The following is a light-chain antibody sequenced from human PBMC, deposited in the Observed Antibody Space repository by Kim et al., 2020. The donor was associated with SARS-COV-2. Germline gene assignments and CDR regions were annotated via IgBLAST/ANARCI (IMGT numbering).Light chain of an antibody. J-gene: IGLJ3*02. V-gene: IGLV3-1*01. CDR2: QDS. CDR1: KVVDEY. CDR3: QAWDSSTASLV. Sequence: SPGQTASITGSGDKVVDEYACWYQQKPGQAPVLVIYQDSKRPSGIPERFSGSNSGNTATLTISGTQAMDEADYYCQAWDSSTASLVFGGGTQLTVL.